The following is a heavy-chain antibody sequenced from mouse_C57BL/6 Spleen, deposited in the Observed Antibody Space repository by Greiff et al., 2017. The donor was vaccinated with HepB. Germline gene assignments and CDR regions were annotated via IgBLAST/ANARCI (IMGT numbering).Heavy chain of an antibody. J-gene: IGHJ2*01. CDR2: INPNNGGT. CDR1: GYTFTDYN. V-gene: IGHV1-22*01. Sequence: EVQLQQSGPELVKPGASVKMSCKASGYTFTDYNMHWVKQSHGKSLEWIGYINPNNGGTSYNQKFKGKATLTVNKSSSTAYMELRSLTSEDSAVYYCERSAGTGSWDYWGQGTTLTVSS. D-gene: IGHD4-1*01. CDR3: ERSAGTGSWDY.